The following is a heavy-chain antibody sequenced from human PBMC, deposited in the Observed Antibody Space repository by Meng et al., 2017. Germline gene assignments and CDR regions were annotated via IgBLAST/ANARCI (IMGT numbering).Heavy chain of an antibody. CDR2: INAGNGNT. Sequence: ASVKVSCKASGYTFTSYAMHWVRQAPGQRLEWMGWINAGNGNTKYSQKFQGRVTITRDTSASTAYMELSSLRSEDTAVYYCAREKGGYCTNGVCYNYYGMDVWGQGTTVTV. CDR3: AREKGGYCTNGVCYNYYGMDV. CDR1: GYTFTSYA. D-gene: IGHD2-8*01. V-gene: IGHV1-3*01. J-gene: IGHJ6*02.